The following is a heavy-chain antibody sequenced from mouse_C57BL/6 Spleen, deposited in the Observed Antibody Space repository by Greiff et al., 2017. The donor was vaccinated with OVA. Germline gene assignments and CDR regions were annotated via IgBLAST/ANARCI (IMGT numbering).Heavy chain of an antibody. V-gene: IGHV1-69*01. Sequence: VQLQQPGAELVMPGASVKLSCKASGYTFTSYWMHWVKQRPGQGLEWIGEIDPSDSYTNYNQKFKGKSTLTVDKSSSTAYMQLSSLTSEDSAVYYCARCDYGSSSGRAMDYWGQGTSVTVSS. CDR2: IDPSDSYT. CDR3: ARCDYGSSSGRAMDY. J-gene: IGHJ4*01. CDR1: GYTFTSYW. D-gene: IGHD1-1*01.